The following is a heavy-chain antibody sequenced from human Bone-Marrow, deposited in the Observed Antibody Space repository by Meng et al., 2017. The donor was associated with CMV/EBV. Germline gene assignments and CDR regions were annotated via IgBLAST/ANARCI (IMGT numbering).Heavy chain of an antibody. Sequence: GESLKISCAASGFTFSSYAMSWVRQAPGKGLEWVSAISGSGGSTYYADSVKGRFTISRDNSKNTLYLQMNSLRPEDTAVYYCAKDHLAYNWNYARTSFDYGGQGTLVTVSS. V-gene: IGHV3-23*01. CDR1: GFTFSSYA. CDR3: AKDHLAYNWNYARTSFDY. J-gene: IGHJ4*02. D-gene: IGHD1-7*01. CDR2: ISGSGGST.